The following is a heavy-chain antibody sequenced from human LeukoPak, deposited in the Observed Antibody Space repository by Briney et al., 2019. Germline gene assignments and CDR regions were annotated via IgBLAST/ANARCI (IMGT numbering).Heavy chain of an antibody. CDR3: ACGEFDCWNPYSYYFDY. J-gene: IGHJ4*02. CDR1: GDSISSDNYN. Sequence: SETLSLTCSVSGDSISSDNYNWGWIRQPPGKGLEWIGTIDYSGSTYYNASLKSRVTIFVDTSKNQFSLKLSSVTAADTAVYHCACGEFDCWNPYSYYFDYWGQGTLVIVSS. D-gene: IGHD3-3*01. CDR2: IDYSGST. V-gene: IGHV4-39*01.